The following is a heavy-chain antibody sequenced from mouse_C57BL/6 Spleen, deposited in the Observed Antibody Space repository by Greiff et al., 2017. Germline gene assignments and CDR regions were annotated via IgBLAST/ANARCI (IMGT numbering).Heavy chain of an antibody. Sequence: EVQRVESGPGLVKPSQSLSLTCSVTGYSITSGYYWNWIRQFPGNKLEWMGYISYDGSNNYNPSLKNRISITRDTSKNQFFLKLNSVTTEDTATYYCARGDSNPFAYWGQGTLVTVSA. CDR1: GYSITSGYY. J-gene: IGHJ3*01. CDR2: ISYDGSN. V-gene: IGHV3-6*01. D-gene: IGHD2-5*01. CDR3: ARGDSNPFAY.